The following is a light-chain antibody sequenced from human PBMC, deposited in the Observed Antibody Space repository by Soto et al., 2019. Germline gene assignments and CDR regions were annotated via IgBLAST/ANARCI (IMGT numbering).Light chain of an antibody. V-gene: IGKV1-9*01. J-gene: IGKJ4*01. CDR2: AAS. CDR3: QQLNSYPLT. Sequence: IQLTQSPSFLSASVGDRVTITFRASQGIGSYLAWYQQKPGKAPKLLIYAASTLQSGVPSRFSGSGSGTDFTLTISSLQPEDFATYYCQQLNSYPLTFGGGTKVDIK. CDR1: QGIGSY.